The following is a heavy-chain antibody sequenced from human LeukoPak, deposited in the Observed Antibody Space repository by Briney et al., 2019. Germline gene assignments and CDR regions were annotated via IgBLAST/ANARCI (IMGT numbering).Heavy chain of an antibody. J-gene: IGHJ4*02. CDR2: IRYDGSNK. CDR1: GFTFSTFG. D-gene: IGHD3-3*01. CDR3: AREDYDFWSGSDEGGLDY. Sequence: GGSLRLSCAASGFAASGFTFSTFGMHWVRQAPGKGLEWVAFIRYDGSNKYYADSVKGRFTISRDNSKNTLYLQMNSLRAEDTAVYYCAREDYDFWSGSDEGGLDYWGQGTLVTVSS. V-gene: IGHV3-30*02.